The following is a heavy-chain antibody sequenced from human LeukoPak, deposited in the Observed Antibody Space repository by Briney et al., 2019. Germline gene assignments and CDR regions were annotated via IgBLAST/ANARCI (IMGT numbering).Heavy chain of an antibody. CDR1: GGSFSGYY. CDR2: IYSSGST. V-gene: IGHV4-4*07. J-gene: IGHJ6*03. Sequence: PSETLSLTCAVYGGSFSGYYWSWIRQPAGKGLEWIGRIYSSGSTNYNPSLKSRVTISVDTSKNQFSLKLSSVTAADTAVYYCARDRGFMVRGSRRGYDDYYYYMDVWGKGTTVTISS. D-gene: IGHD3-10*01. CDR3: ARDRGFMVRGSRRGYDDYYYYMDV.